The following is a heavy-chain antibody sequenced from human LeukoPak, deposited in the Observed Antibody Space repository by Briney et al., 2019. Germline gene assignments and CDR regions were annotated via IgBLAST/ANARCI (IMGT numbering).Heavy chain of an antibody. Sequence: GGSLRLSCAASAVTFSSYWMHWVRQAPGKGLVWASRINPDGSSTNYADSVKGRFTISRDNVKNTLHLQMNSLRAEDTAVYYCATPGIRDQYDFDSWGQGTLVTVSS. J-gene: IGHJ4*02. CDR2: INPDGSST. CDR3: ATPGIRDQYDFDS. D-gene: IGHD6-13*01. CDR1: AVTFSSYW. V-gene: IGHV3-74*01.